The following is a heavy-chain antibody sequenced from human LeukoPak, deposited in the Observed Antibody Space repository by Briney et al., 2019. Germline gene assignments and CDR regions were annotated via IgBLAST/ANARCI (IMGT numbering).Heavy chain of an antibody. CDR3: PMYAKYAGSWPLDY. Sequence: GTSLRPSCVAVASIFAKNAIRCVRQAPGKGLEWVALISKDGSNEDYLDSVKGRFTISRDNSKNRVFLQRNTMRGEDTAVYDCPMYAKYAGSWPLDYWGQGTLVIVSS. J-gene: IGHJ4*02. CDR1: ASIFAKNA. CDR2: ISKDGSNE. D-gene: IGHD2-15*01. V-gene: IGHV3-33*05.